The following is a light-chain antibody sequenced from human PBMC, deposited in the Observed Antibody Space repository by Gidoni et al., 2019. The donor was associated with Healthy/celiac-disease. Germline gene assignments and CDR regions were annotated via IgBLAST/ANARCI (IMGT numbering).Light chain of an antibody. CDR1: QSVLYSSNNKNY. CDR3: QQYYSTPRT. Sequence: DIVMNQCPDSLGVSLGGRATINCKSSQSVLYSSNNKNYLAWYQQKPGQPPKLLIYWASTRESGVPDRFCGSGSGTDFTLTISSLQAEDVAVYYCQQYYSTPRTFGQGTKLEIK. CDR2: WAS. J-gene: IGKJ2*02. V-gene: IGKV4-1*01.